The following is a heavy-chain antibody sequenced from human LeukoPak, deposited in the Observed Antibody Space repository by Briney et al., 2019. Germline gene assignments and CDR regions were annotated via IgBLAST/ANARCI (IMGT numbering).Heavy chain of an antibody. Sequence: SETLSLTCTVSGYSISSGYYWGWIRQPPGQGLEWIGSIYHSGSTYHNPSLKSRAAISVDTSKNQFSLKLSSVTAADTAVYYCARALHKGVYYFDYWGQGTLVTVSS. CDR2: IYHSGST. CDR3: ARALHKGVYYFDY. D-gene: IGHD6-13*01. CDR1: GYSISSGYY. J-gene: IGHJ4*02. V-gene: IGHV4-38-2*02.